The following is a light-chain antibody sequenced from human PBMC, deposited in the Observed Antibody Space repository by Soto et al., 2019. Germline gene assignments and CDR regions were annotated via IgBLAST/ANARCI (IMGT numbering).Light chain of an antibody. CDR2: DVS. V-gene: IGLV2-11*01. CDR3: CSYAGGYTFEV. CDR1: SSDVGAYNY. Sequence: QSALTQPRSVSGSPGQSVTISCTGTSSDVGAYNYVSWYQLHPGRAPKLIISDVSERPSGVPDRFSGSKSGNTASLTISGLQAEDEADYYCCSYAGGYTFEVFGGGTKVTVL. J-gene: IGLJ2*01.